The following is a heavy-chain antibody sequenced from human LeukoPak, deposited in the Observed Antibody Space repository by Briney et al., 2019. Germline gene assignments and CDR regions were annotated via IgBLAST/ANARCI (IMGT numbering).Heavy chain of an antibody. J-gene: IGHJ4*02. Sequence: SETLSLTCTVSGYSITSGHYWGWIRPPPGKGLEWIGSLYEGETTYYNPSLKTRLTISLDTSKNQFSLRLSSVTAADTAVYYCARVASRRYQLPHFDYWGQGTLATVSS. V-gene: IGHV4-38-2*02. D-gene: IGHD2-2*01. CDR2: LYEGETT. CDR3: ARVASRRYQLPHFDY. CDR1: GYSITSGHY.